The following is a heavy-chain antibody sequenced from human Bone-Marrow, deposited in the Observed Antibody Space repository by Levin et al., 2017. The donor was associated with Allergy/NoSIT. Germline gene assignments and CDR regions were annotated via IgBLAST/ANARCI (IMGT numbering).Heavy chain of an antibody. CDR3: AKDHGVAAAGTLGY. CDR1: GFTFSSYA. Sequence: LSLTCAASGFTFSSYAMSWVRQAPGKGLEWVSAISGSGGSTYYADSVKGRFTISRDNSKNTLYLQMNSLRAEDTAVYYCAKDHGVAAAGTLGYWGQGTLVTVSS. CDR2: ISGSGGST. J-gene: IGHJ4*02. D-gene: IGHD6-13*01. V-gene: IGHV3-23*01.